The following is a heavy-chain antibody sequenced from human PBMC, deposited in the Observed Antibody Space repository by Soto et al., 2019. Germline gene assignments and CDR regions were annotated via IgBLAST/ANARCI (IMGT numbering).Heavy chain of an antibody. D-gene: IGHD3-10*01. CDR3: GITGATGNLDY. V-gene: IGHV1-24*01. CDR2: FDGEDGQT. J-gene: IGHJ4*02. Sequence: ASVKVSCKGCGYSFSEMSMHWVRQTPEKGLEWMGSFDGEDGQTMYAQKFQGRVTMTEDTSADTAYMELSSLRSDDTAVYYCGITGATGNLDYWGQGYRVTGFS. CDR1: GYSFSEMS.